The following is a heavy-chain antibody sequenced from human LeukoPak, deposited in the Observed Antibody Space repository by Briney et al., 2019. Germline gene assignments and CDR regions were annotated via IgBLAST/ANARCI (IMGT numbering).Heavy chain of an antibody. D-gene: IGHD2-15*01. J-gene: IGHJ4*02. CDR2: ISAYNGNT. CDR3: ARGYCSGGSCYFDY. CDR1: GYTFTSYG. V-gene: IGHV1-18*01. Sequence: ASVKVSCXASGYTFTSYGISWVRRAPGQGLEWMGWISAYNGNTNYAQKLQGRVTMTTDTSTSTAYMELRSLRSDDTAVYYCARGYCSGGSCYFDYWGQGTLVTVSS.